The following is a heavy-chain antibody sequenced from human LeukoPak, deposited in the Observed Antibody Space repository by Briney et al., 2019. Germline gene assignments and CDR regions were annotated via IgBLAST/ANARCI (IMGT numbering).Heavy chain of an antibody. CDR3: AMNFASGSYGPFDY. J-gene: IGHJ4*02. CDR1: GYSFTNHW. Sequence: GESLKISCKGSGYSFTNHWIGWVRQMPGKGLEWMGIIYPGDSDTRYSPSFQGQVTISADKSITTAYLQWSSLKASDTAMYYCAMNFASGSYGPFDYWGQGTLVTVPS. CDR2: IYPGDSDT. V-gene: IGHV5-51*01. D-gene: IGHD3-10*01.